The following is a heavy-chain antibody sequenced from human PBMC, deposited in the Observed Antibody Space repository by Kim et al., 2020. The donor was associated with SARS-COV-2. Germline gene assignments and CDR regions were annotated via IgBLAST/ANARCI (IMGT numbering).Heavy chain of an antibody. CDR2: IYDSGTT. Sequence: SETLSLICTVSGDSISGTTYYWGWIRRPPGKGLEWIGTIYDSGTTDYSPSLKSRVTISADTSTNQLSLNLTSVTAADTAVDFCVRPIRGGRHDAFDIWG. D-gene: IGHD3-10*01. V-gene: IGHV4-39*01. CDR1: GDSISGTTYY. CDR3: VRPIRGGRHDAFDI. J-gene: IGHJ3*02.